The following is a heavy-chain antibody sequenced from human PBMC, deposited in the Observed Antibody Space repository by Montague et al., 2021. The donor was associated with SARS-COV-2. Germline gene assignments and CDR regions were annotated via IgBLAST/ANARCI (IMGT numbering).Heavy chain of an antibody. CDR1: DGSMSGYN. J-gene: IGHJ6*02. CDR2: MYNSENT. Sequence: SETLSLTCNVADGSMSGYNWSWIRQPPGKGLQWIGSMYNSENTSYNPSLKSRVTISVDTSKKQFSLRLSSVTAADTAVYFCARGINSAGSYYYHLDVWGQGTTVTVSS. CDR3: ARGINSAGSYYYHLDV. V-gene: IGHV4-59*01. D-gene: IGHD2-21*01.